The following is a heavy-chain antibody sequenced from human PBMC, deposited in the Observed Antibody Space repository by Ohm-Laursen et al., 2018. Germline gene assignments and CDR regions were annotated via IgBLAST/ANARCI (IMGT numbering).Heavy chain of an antibody. J-gene: IGHJ4*02. CDR1: GFPFSNYS. V-gene: IGHV3-48*04. CDR2: ISSGGINM. D-gene: IGHD6-13*01. Sequence: SLRLSCTASGFPFSNYSMNWVRQAPGKGLEWVSYISSGGINMYYADSVRGRFTISRDNARKSLFLQMNSLRAEDTAVYYCARVGYSGSCDYWGQGTLVTVSS. CDR3: ARVGYSGSCDY.